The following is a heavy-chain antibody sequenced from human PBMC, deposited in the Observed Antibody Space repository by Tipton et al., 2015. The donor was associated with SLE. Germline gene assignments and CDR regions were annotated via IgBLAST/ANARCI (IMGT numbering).Heavy chain of an antibody. CDR1: GGSISSYY. CDR3: ARTMVRDWGAFDI. V-gene: IGHV4-30-2*01. J-gene: IGHJ3*02. Sequence: TLSLTCTVSGGSISSYYWSWIRQPPGKGLEWIGYIYHSGSTYYNPSLKSRVTISVDRSKNQFSLKLSSVTAADTAVYYCARTMVRDWGAFDIWGQGTMVTVSS. D-gene: IGHD3-10*01. CDR2: IYHSGST.